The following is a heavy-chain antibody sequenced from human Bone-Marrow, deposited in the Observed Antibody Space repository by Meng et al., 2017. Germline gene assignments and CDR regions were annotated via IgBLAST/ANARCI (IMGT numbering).Heavy chain of an antibody. V-gene: IGHV3-23*01. Sequence: GESLKISCAASGFTFSSYGMTWVRQTPGKGLEWVSAISGSGSSTYYADSMKGRFTISRDNSKNMLFLQMNSLRGEDTAIYYCAKNSVSSGYHYRDWGQGTLVTVSS. J-gene: IGHJ4*02. CDR3: AKNSVSSGYHYRD. CDR2: ISGSGSST. CDR1: GFTFSSYG. D-gene: IGHD3-22*01.